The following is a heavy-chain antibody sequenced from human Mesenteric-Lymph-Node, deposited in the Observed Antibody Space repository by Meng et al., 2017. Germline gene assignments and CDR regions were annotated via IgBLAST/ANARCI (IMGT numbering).Heavy chain of an antibody. CDR3: ARGRLGVGFGY. CDR1: GFTFSNYP. Sequence: GESLKISCAASGFTFSNYPMHWVRQAPGKGLEWVAIISYAGSDKYYADSVKGRFTISRDNSKNTLYLQMNSLRAEDTAVYYCARGRLGVGFGYWGQGTLVTVSS. V-gene: IGHV3-30*14. J-gene: IGHJ4*02. CDR2: ISYAGSDK. D-gene: IGHD2-8*01.